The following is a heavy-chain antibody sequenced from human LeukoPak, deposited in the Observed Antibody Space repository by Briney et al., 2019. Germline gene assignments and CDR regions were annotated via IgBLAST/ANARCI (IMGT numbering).Heavy chain of an antibody. D-gene: IGHD3-3*01. CDR2: ISWNSGSI. J-gene: IGHJ4*02. CDR1: GFTFDDYA. Sequence: GRSLRLSRAASGFTFDDYAMHWVRQAPGEGLEWVSGISWNSGSIGYADSVKGRFTISRDNAKNSLYLQMNSLRAEDTALYYCAKGYYEFWSGPDYWGQGTLVTVSS. CDR3: AKGYYEFWSGPDY. V-gene: IGHV3-9*01.